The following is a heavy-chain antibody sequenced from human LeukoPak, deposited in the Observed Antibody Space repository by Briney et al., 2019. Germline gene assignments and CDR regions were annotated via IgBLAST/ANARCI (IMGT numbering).Heavy chain of an antibody. CDR3: ARIPNRAAAGLSDY. J-gene: IGHJ4*02. D-gene: IGHD6-13*01. Sequence: GGSLRLSCAASGFTFSSYSMNWVRPAPGKGLEWVSSICSSSSYIYYADSVKGRFTISRDKTKNSLYLQMNSLRAEDTGVYSCARIPNRAAAGLSDYWGQGTLVTVSS. CDR1: GFTFSSYS. CDR2: ICSSSSYI. V-gene: IGHV3-21*01.